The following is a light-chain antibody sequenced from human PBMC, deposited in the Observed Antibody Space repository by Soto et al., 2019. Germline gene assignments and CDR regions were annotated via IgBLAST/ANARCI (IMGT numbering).Light chain of an antibody. CDR3: CSYAGRITFVL. Sequence: QSVLTQPASVSGSPGQSITFSCTGSSSDVGTYNLVSWYQHHPGKAPKLLIYEVTERPSVVSNRFSGSQSGNTASLTISGLLAQDEGDYDCCSYAGRITFVLFGGGTQLTVL. J-gene: IGLJ2*01. V-gene: IGLV2-23*02. CDR2: EVT. CDR1: SSDVGTYNL.